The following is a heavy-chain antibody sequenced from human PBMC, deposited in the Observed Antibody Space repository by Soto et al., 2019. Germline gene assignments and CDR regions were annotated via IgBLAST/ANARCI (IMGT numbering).Heavy chain of an antibody. Sequence: PSETLSLTCTVSGGSISSGGYYWSWIRQHPGKGLEWIGYIYYSGSTYYNPSLKSRVTISVDTSKNQFSLKLSSVTAADTAVYYCARAWYYCSGGSCYQGAFDYWGQGTLVTVSS. CDR3: ARAWYYCSGGSCYQGAFDY. D-gene: IGHD2-15*01. CDR1: GGSISSGGYY. J-gene: IGHJ4*02. V-gene: IGHV4-31*03. CDR2: IYYSGST.